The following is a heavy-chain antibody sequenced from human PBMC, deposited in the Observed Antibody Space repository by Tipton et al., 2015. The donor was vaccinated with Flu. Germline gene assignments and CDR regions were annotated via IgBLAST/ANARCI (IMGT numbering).Heavy chain of an antibody. D-gene: IGHD4-17*01. CDR3: ASAPTMTTFFF. V-gene: IGHV4-4*07. Sequence: TLSLTCTVSGGSLSSYYWSWIRQPAGKGLEWIGRMYTSGSTNYNPSLKSRLTMSVDASKQQFSLKLSSMTAADTAIYYCASAPTMTTFFFWGQGTLVTVSS. CDR1: GGSLSSYY. CDR2: MYTSGST. J-gene: IGHJ4*02.